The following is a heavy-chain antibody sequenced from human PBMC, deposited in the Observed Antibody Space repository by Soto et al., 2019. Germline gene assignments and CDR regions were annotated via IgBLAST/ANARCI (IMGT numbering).Heavy chain of an antibody. Sequence: GGSLRLSCAASGFTFSSYGMHWVRQAPGKGLEWVAVIWYDGSNKYYADSVKGRFTISRDNSKNTLYLQMNSLRAEDTAVYYCARDSFILTGYYLGDYWGQGTLVTVSS. D-gene: IGHD3-9*01. J-gene: IGHJ4*02. V-gene: IGHV3-33*01. CDR1: GFTFSSYG. CDR2: IWYDGSNK. CDR3: ARDSFILTGYYLGDY.